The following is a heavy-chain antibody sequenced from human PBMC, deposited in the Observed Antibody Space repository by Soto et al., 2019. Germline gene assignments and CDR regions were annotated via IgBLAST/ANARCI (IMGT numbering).Heavy chain of an antibody. V-gene: IGHV3-49*03. CDR2: ITSKRYGGAT. CDR3: SRLPRNNQGAPFDY. D-gene: IGHD1-26*01. CDR1: GLSFGDYA. J-gene: IGHJ4*02. Sequence: EVQLVESGGGLEHPGRSLRLSCTASGLSFGDYAIIWFRQAPGKGPEWVGLITSKRYGGATEYAASVRGRFTITRDDSKSIAYLQMNSLNIDDTAVSHCSRLPRNNQGAPFDYWGQGTQVTVSS.